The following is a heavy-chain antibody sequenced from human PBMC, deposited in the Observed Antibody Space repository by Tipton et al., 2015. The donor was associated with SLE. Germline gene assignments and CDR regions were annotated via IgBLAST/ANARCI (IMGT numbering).Heavy chain of an antibody. Sequence: TLSLTCTVSGGSISSSYYWGWIRQSPGKGLEWIGSISYTGSTYYNPSFNSRVTISSDTSRNQFSLTLTSVTVADTAVYYCAKEGGSESHDGFDIWGQGTMVTVSS. J-gene: IGHJ3*02. D-gene: IGHD3-10*01. CDR1: GGSISSSYY. CDR2: ISYTGST. CDR3: AKEGGSESHDGFDI. V-gene: IGHV4-39*02.